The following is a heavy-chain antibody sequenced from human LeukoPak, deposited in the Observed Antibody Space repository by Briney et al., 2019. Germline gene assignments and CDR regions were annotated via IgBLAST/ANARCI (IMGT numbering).Heavy chain of an antibody. Sequence: GGSLRLSCAASGFTFSSYAMHWVRQAPGKGLEWVAVISYDGSNKYYADSVKGRFTNSRDNSKNTLYLQMNSLRAEDTAVYYCARVGKSDAFDIWGQGTMVTVSS. V-gene: IGHV3-30*04. J-gene: IGHJ3*02. CDR3: ARVGKSDAFDI. CDR2: ISYDGSNK. CDR1: GFTFSSYA. D-gene: IGHD3-10*01.